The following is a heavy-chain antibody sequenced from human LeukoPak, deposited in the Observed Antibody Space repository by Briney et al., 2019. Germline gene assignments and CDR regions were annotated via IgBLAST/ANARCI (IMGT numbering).Heavy chain of an antibody. CDR3: ARGGYDSSGYALDY. CDR2: IYYSGST. J-gene: IGHJ4*02. CDR1: GGSISSYY. V-gene: IGHV4-59*01. D-gene: IGHD3-22*01. Sequence: SETLSLTCTVSGGSISSYYWSWIRQPPGKGLQWIGYIYYSGSTNYNPSLKSRVTISVDTSKNQFSLKLSSVTAADTAAYYCARGGYDSSGYALDYWGQGTLVTVSS.